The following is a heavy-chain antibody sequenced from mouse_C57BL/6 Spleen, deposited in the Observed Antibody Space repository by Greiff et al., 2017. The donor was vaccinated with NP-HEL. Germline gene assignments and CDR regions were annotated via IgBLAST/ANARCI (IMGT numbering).Heavy chain of an antibody. D-gene: IGHD1-1*01. Sequence: QVQLQQSGPELVKPGASVKISCKASGYAFSSSWMNWVKQRPGKGLEWIGRIYPGDGDTNYNGKFKGKATLTADNSSSTAYMQLSSLTSEDSAVYFGARSLITTVVATEYFDYWGQGTTLTVSS. V-gene: IGHV1-82*01. CDR2: IYPGDGDT. CDR1: GYAFSSSW. J-gene: IGHJ2*01. CDR3: ARSLITTVVATEYFDY.